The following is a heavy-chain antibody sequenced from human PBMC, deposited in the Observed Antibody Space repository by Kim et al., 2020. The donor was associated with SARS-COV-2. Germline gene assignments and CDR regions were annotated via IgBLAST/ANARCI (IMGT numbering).Heavy chain of an antibody. Sequence: GGSLRLSCAASGFTFSNAWMSWVRQAPGKGLEWVGRIKSKTDGGTTDYAAPVKGRFTISRDDSKNTLYLQMNSLKTEDTAVYYCTTGTVYFDWLPCSWGQGTLVTVSS. D-gene: IGHD3-9*01. CDR2: IKSKTDGGTT. J-gene: IGHJ4*02. V-gene: IGHV3-15*01. CDR3: TTGTVYFDWLPCS. CDR1: GFTFSNAW.